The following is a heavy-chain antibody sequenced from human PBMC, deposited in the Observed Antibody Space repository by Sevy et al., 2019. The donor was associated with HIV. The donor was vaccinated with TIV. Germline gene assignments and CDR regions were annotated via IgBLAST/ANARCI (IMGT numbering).Heavy chain of an antibody. CDR2: IIPIFGLV. CDR3: ASVILSVPSLPLPFDS. J-gene: IGHJ4*02. V-gene: IGHV1-69*13. Sequence: ASVEVSCKAAGGTFRSCAFGWVRQAPGQGLEWMGGIIPIFGLVNNGARFQGRVSITADESTSTVYMELSSLISEDTALYYCASVILSVPSLPLPFDSWGQGTLVTVSS. D-gene: IGHD1-26*01. CDR1: GGTFRSCA.